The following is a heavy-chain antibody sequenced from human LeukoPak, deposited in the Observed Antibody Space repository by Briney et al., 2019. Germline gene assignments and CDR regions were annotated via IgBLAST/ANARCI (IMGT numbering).Heavy chain of an antibody. D-gene: IGHD3-22*01. CDR2: ISSSSSYI. CDR3: TRTTLYYDSSEDAFDI. J-gene: IGHJ3*02. V-gene: IGHV3-21*01. CDR1: GFTFSSYS. Sequence: PGGSLRLSCAASGFTFSSYSMNWVRQAPGKGLEWVSSISSSSSYIYYADSVKGRFTISRDNAKNSLYLQMNSLRAEDTAVYYCTRTTLYYDSSEDAFDIWGQGTMVTVSS.